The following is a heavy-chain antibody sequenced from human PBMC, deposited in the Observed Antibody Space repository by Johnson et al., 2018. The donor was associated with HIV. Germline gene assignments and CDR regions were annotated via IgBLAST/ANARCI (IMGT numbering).Heavy chain of an antibody. D-gene: IGHD2-21*01. Sequence: EVQLVESGGGLVQPGGSLRLSCAASGFIVSSKYMSWVRQAPGKGLEWVGRTKNKAHSSTTEYAASVKGRFTISRDDSKNSLYLQMNSLKTEDTAVYYCALSYSLDAFDIWGQGIMVTVSS. CDR3: ALSYSLDAFDI. CDR2: TKNKAHSSTT. J-gene: IGHJ3*02. CDR1: GFIVSSKY. V-gene: IGHV3-72*01.